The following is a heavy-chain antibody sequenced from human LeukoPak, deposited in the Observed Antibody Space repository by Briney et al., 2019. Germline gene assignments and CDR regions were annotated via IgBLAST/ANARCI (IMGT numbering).Heavy chain of an antibody. CDR2: IYYSGST. D-gene: IGHD5-12*01. CDR3: ASSYSGYDWSDYYYYYMDV. V-gene: IGHV4-39*01. Sequence: SETLSLTCTVSGGSIGSSSYYWGWIRQPPGKGLEWIGSIYYSGSTYYNPSLKSRVTISVDTSKNQFSLKLSSVTAADTAVYYCASSYSGYDWSDYYYYYMDVWGKGTTVTVSS. CDR1: GGSIGSSSYY. J-gene: IGHJ6*03.